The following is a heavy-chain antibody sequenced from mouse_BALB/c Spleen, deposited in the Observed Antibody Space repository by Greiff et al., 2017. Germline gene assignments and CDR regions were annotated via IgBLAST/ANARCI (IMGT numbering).Heavy chain of an antibody. J-gene: IGHJ4*01. CDR1: GYTFTSYV. CDR2: INPYNDGT. Sequence: VQLQQSGPELVKPGASVKMSCKASGYTFTSYVMHWVKQMPGQGLEWLGYINPYNDGTKYNEKFKGKATLTSDKSSSTAYMELSSLTSEDSAVYYCARKGLRGAMDYWGQGTSVTVSS. V-gene: IGHV1-14*01. CDR3: ARKGLRGAMDY. D-gene: IGHD1-1*01.